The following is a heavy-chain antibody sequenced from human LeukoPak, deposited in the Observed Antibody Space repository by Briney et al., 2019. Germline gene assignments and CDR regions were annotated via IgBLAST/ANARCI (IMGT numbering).Heavy chain of an antibody. Sequence: PGKVSCKASGGTVSRYAIRGVRRAPGAGLEGRGRIGPIVGIVNYAQKLQGRVTITAKKSTSTAYMELSSLRSEATAVYNCARVPPYYASSGPLPEGELLGNSFDPWGQGTLVTVSS. J-gene: IGHJ5*02. CDR3: ARVPPYYASSGPLPEGELLGNSFDP. V-gene: IGHV1-69*04. D-gene: IGHD3-22*01. CDR1: GGTVSRYA. CDR2: IGPIVGIV.